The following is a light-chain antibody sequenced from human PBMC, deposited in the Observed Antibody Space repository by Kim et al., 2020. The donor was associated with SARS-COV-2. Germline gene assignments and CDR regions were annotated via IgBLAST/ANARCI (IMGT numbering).Light chain of an antibody. V-gene: IGLV3-19*01. Sequence: SSELTQDSAVSVALGQTVRITCQGVSLRSYYASWYRQKPGQAPILVIYGKNNRPSGIPDRFSGSSSGNTATLTVTGAQAVDEADYYCSSRDNRGDHVVFGGGTKLIVL. J-gene: IGLJ3*02. CDR1: SLRSYY. CDR2: GKN. CDR3: SSRDNRGDHVV.